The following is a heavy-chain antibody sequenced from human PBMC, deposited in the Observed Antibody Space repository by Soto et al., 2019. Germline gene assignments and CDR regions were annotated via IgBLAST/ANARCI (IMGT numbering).Heavy chain of an antibody. Sequence: QVQLQESGPGLVKPSQTLSLTCTVSGGSINSGGYYWNWIRQHPGKGLEWIGYIYYSGSTYYNPPPNSRVTISADTSKNQSSLKLSSVTAAHTAVYYCARSVFPWGQGTLVTVSS. CDR2: IYYSGST. V-gene: IGHV4-31*03. CDR1: GGSINSGGYY. J-gene: IGHJ5*02. CDR3: ARSVFP.